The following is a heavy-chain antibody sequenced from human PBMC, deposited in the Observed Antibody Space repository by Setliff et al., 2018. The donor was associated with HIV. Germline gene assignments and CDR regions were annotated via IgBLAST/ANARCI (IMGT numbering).Heavy chain of an antibody. CDR3: ARLGTSGWYSYFDY. Sequence: PSETLSLICGVSGYSISSGTYYWGWIRQPPGKGLEWIGSVYYSGSIDYNPSLKSRVTISMDTAKSQFSLKLTSVTAADTSIYHCARLGTSGWYSYFDYWGQGILVTVSS. J-gene: IGHJ4*02. CDR1: GYSISSGTYY. V-gene: IGHV4-39*01. CDR2: VYYSGSI. D-gene: IGHD6-19*01.